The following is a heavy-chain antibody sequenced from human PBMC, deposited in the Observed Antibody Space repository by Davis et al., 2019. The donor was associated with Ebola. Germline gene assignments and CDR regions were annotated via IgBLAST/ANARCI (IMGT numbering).Heavy chain of an antibody. D-gene: IGHD3-22*01. V-gene: IGHV4-4*02. CDR3: AREDGYHYYGMDV. CDR1: GGSISSSNW. Sequence: MPSETLSLTCAVSGGSISSSNWWSWVRQPPGKGLEWIGEIYHSGSTNYNPSLKSRVTISVDKSKNQFSLKLSSVTAADTAVYYCAREDGYHYYGMDVWGQGTTVTVSS. CDR2: IYHSGST. J-gene: IGHJ6*02.